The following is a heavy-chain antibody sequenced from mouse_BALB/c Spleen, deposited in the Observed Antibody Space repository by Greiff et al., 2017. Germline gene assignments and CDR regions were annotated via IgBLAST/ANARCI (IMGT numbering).Heavy chain of an antibody. D-gene: IGHD2-4*01. V-gene: IGHV7-3*02. CDR3: ARAIYYDYDGGFAY. J-gene: IGHJ3*01. CDR2: IRNKANGYTT. CDR1: GFTFTDYY. Sequence: EVHLVESGGGLVQPGGSLRLSCATSGFTFTDYYMSWVRQPPGKALEWLGFIRNKANGYTTEYSASVKGRFTISRDNSQSILYLQMNTLRAEDSATYYCARAIYYDYDGGFAYWGQGTLVTVSA.